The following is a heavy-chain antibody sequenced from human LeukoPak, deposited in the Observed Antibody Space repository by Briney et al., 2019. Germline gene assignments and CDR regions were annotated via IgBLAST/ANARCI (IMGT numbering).Heavy chain of an antibody. J-gene: IGHJ5*02. Sequence: GASVKVSCKASGYTFTGYYMHWVRQAPGQGLEWMGIINPSGGSTSYAQKFQGRVTMTRDTSTSTVYMELSSLRSEDTAVYYCAREEGAYGDYGDWFDPWGQGTLVTVSS. CDR3: AREEGAYGDYGDWFDP. CDR1: GYTFTGYY. CDR2: INPSGGST. V-gene: IGHV1-46*03. D-gene: IGHD4-17*01.